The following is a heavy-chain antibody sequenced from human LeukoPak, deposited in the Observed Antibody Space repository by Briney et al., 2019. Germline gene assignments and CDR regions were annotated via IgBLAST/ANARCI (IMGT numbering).Heavy chain of an antibody. D-gene: IGHD4-17*01. CDR1: GFTFSSYW. CDR3: ARDRLSGEYEDY. V-gene: IGHV3-7*01. CDR2: IKQDGSEK. Sequence: PGGSLRLSCADSGFTFSSYWMRWVRQAPGKRLEWVANIKQDGSEKYYVDSVKGRFTISRHNAKNSLYVQMNSLRAEDTGVYYCARDRLSGEYEDYWGQGTVVTVSS. J-gene: IGHJ4*02.